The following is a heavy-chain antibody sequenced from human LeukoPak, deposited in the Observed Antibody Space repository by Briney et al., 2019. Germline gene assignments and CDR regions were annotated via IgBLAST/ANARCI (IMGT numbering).Heavy chain of an antibody. D-gene: IGHD3-10*01. CDR3: ARGPLLAPFDY. V-gene: IGHV4-30-4*08. CDR1: SRSITSACFY. Sequence: SHTLSLTCTLSSRSITSACFYCTWLRQPPGKGLVWIGYIYYSGSTYYNPSLKSRVTISVDTSKNQFSLKLSSVTAADTAVYYCARGPLLAPFDYWGQGTLVTVSS. CDR2: IYYSGST. J-gene: IGHJ4*02.